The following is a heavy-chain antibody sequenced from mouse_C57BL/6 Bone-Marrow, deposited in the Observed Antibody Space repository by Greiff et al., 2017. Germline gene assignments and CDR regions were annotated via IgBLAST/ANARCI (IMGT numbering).Heavy chain of an antibody. CDR2: IDPENGDT. D-gene: IGHD1-1*01. J-gene: IGHJ2*01. CDR3: TTVVHY. V-gene: IGHV14-4*01. Sequence: VQLQPSGAELVRPGASVKLSCKASGFNIKDDYMHWVKQRPEQGLEWIGWIDPENGDTEYASKFQGKATITADTSSNTAYLQHSSLTSEDTAGYYCTTVVHYWGQGTTLTVAS. CDR1: GFNIKDDY.